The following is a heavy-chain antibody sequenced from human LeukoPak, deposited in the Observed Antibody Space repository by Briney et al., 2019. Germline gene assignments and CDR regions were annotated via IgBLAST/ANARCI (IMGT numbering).Heavy chain of an antibody. J-gene: IGHJ4*02. CDR2: IYSGGST. D-gene: IGHD4-17*01. CDR3: ARGVDYGDLRYFDY. CDR1: GFTVSSNY. V-gene: IGHV3-66*01. Sequence: GGSLRLSCAASGFTVSSNYMSWVRQAPGKGLEWVSVIYSGGSTYYADSVKGRFTISRDNSKNTLYLQMNSLRAEDTAVYCCARGVDYGDLRYFDYWGQGTLVTVSS.